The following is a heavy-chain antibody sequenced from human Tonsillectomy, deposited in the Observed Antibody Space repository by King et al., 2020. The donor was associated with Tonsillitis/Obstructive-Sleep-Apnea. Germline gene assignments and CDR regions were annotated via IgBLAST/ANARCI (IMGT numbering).Heavy chain of an antibody. J-gene: IGHJ2*01. V-gene: IGHV5-51*01. Sequence: VQLVESGAEVKKPGESLKISCKGSGSAFSFSSSWIGWVRQMPGKGLEWMGIIYPGDSDTRYSPSFQAHVTISADKSISTVYLQWSSLKASDTAMDHCARLGDWYFDLWGRGTLVTVSS. CDR3: ARLGDWYFDL. CDR1: GSAFSFSSSW. CDR2: IYPGDSDT. D-gene: IGHD3-16*01.